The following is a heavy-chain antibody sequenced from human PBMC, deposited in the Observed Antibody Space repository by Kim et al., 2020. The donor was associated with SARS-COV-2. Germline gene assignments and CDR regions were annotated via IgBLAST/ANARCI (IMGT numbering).Heavy chain of an antibody. D-gene: IGHD6-25*01. CDR2: IYYTGST. J-gene: IGHJ6*02. CDR3: ARVAASPADGVAV. Sequence: SETLSLTCTISGGSISSSGDYWGWIRQPPGKGLDWIGSIYYTGSTYYDPSVKSRVTISVDTSKTQFSLKLTSVTAADTAVYYCARVAASPADGVAVWGQGTTVTVPS. CDR1: GGSISSSGDY. V-gene: IGHV4-39*07.